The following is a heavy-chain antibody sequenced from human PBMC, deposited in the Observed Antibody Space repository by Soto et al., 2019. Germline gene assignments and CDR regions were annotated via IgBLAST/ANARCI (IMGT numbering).Heavy chain of an antibody. Sequence: QVQLQESGPGLVKPSETLSLTCTVSGGSISSYYWSWIRQPPGKGLEWIGYIYYSGSTNYNPSLKSRVTXXVXPHXNQSSLKLNSMTAADTAVYYCVRHNYGSGSTYFDYWGQGTLVTVSS. J-gene: IGHJ4*02. V-gene: IGHV4-59*08. CDR2: IYYSGST. CDR3: VRHNYGSGSTYFDY. D-gene: IGHD3-10*01. CDR1: GGSISSYY.